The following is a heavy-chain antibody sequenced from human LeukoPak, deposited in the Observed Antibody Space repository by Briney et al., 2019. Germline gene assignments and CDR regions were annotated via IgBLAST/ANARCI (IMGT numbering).Heavy chain of an antibody. CDR2: IYTSGST. V-gene: IGHV4-61*02. Sequence: PSETLSLTCTVSGGSISSGSYYWSWIRQPAGKRLEWIGRIYTSGSTNYNPSLKSRVTISVDTSKNQFSLKLSSVTAADTAVYYCARLLGYSYGLLLGGAPPNYWGQGTLVTVSS. CDR3: ARLLGYSYGLLLGGAPPNY. J-gene: IGHJ4*02. D-gene: IGHD5-18*01. CDR1: GGSISSGSYY.